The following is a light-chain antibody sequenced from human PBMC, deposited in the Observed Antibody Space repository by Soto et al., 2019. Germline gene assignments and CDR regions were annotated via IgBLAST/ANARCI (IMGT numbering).Light chain of an antibody. J-gene: IGLJ1*01. Sequence: QAVVTQEPSLTVSPGGTVTLTFVSSTGAVTSGHYPYWFQQKPGQAPRTLIYDTSNKHSWTPARFSGSLLGGKAALTLSGAQPEDEAEYYRLLSYRGASVFGTGTKAPS. V-gene: IGLV7-46*01. CDR3: LLSYRGASV. CDR1: TGAVTSGHY. CDR2: DTS.